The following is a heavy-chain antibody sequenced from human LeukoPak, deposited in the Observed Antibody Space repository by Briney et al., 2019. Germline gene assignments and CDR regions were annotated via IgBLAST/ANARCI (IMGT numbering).Heavy chain of an antibody. CDR3: ARDGGYYYMDV. D-gene: IGHD3-16*01. V-gene: IGHV3-21*01. CDR2: IRSSSTYI. J-gene: IGHJ6*03. CDR1: GFPFGYYN. Sequence: GGSLRLSCAASGFPFGYYNMNWVRQAPGKGLEWVSPIRSSSTYIYYADSVKGRSTVSRDDAKNSLYLQMNSLRADDTAVYYCARDGGYYYMDVWGKGTTVTVSS.